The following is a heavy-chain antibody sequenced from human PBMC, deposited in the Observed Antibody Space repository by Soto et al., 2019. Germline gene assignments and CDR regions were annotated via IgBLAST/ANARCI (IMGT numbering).Heavy chain of an antibody. J-gene: IGHJ6*02. CDR2: INHSGST. V-gene: IGHV4-34*01. CDR1: GVSFSSYY. Sequence: SETLSLTCAVYGVSFSSYYWSWIRQPPGKGLEWIGEINHSGSTNYNPSLKSRVTISVDTSKNQFSLKLSSVTAADTAVYYCARGRRYCSSTSCYSYYYYGMDVWGQGTTVTVSS. D-gene: IGHD2-2*01. CDR3: ARGRRYCSSTSCYSYYYYGMDV.